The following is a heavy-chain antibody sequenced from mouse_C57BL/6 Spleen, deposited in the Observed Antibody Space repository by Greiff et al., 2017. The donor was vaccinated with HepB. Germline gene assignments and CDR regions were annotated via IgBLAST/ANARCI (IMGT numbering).Heavy chain of an antibody. D-gene: IGHD4-1*01. J-gene: IGHJ1*03. Sequence: VQLQQPGAELVMPGASVKLSCKASGYTFTSYWMPWVKQRPGQGLEWIGAIDPSDSYTNYNQQFKGKSTLTGDKSSSTAYMQLSSLTSEDSAVYYCARGNGTSDFDVWGTGTTVTVSS. CDR1: GYTFTSYW. V-gene: IGHV1-69*01. CDR2: IDPSDSYT. CDR3: ARGNGTSDFDV.